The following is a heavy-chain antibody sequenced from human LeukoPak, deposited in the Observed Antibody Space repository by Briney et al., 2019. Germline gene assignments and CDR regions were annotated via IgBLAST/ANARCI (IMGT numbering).Heavy chain of an antibody. CDR3: AGDTGIAARSNWFDP. D-gene: IGHD6-6*01. CDR1: GGTFISYA. CDR2: IISIFGIA. V-gene: IGHV1-69*04. J-gene: IGHJ5*02. Sequence: GASVKVSCKASGGTFISYAISWVRQAPGQGLERMGRIISIFGIANYAQKFQGRVTITADKSASTAYMELSSLRSEDTAVYYCAGDTGIAARSNWFDPWGQGTLVTVSS.